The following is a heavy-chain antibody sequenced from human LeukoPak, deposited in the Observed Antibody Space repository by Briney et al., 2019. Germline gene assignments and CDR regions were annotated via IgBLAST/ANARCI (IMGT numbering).Heavy chain of an antibody. CDR2: ISSSSSTI. J-gene: IGHJ3*02. V-gene: IGHV3-48*01. D-gene: IGHD2-2*02. CDR3: ARTYQLLYDDAFDI. Sequence: GGSLRLSCAASGFTFSRYSMNWVRQAPGKGLEWVSYISSSSSTIYYEDSVRGRFTIPRENAKNSLYLQMNSLRAEDTAMYYCARTYQLLYDDAFDIWGQGTMVTVSS. CDR1: GFTFSRYS.